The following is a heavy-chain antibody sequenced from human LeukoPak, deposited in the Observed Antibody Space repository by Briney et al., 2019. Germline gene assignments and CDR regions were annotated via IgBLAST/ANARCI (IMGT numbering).Heavy chain of an antibody. CDR3: GRVGLGSGSSTYYYYYYMDV. Sequence: ASVKVSFKASGYTFINYGISWVRQAPGQGLEWMGWISAYNGNTDYAQKFQGRVTMTTDTSTTTAYMELRSLRSDDTAVYYCGRVGLGSGSSTYYYYYYMDVWGKGTTVTVSS. V-gene: IGHV1-18*01. CDR1: GYTFINYG. J-gene: IGHJ6*03. CDR2: ISAYNGNT. D-gene: IGHD3-10*01.